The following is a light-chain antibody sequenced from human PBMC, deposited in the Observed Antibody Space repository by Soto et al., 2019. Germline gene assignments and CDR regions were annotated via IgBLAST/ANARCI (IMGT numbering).Light chain of an antibody. Sequence: QSALTQPASVSGSAGRSITISCTGSSSDVGGYNYVSWYQQHPGKAPKLMIYDVSNRPSGVSNRFSGSKSGNTASLTISGLQAEDESDYYCSSYTSSSTVVFGGGTKLTV. V-gene: IGLV2-14*01. CDR1: SSDVGGYNY. CDR3: SSYTSSSTVV. J-gene: IGLJ2*01. CDR2: DVS.